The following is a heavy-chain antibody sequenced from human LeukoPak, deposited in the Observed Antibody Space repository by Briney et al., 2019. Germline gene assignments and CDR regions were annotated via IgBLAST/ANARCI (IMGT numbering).Heavy chain of an antibody. CDR3: AAGVVVAATLLY. CDR2: IYYSGST. CDR1: GGSISSGGYY. V-gene: IGHV4-31*03. J-gene: IGHJ4*02. D-gene: IGHD2-15*01. Sequence: SQTLSLTCTVSGGSISSGGYYWSWIRQHPGKGLEWIGYIYYSGSTYYNPSLKSRVTISVDTSKNQSSLKLSSVTAADTAVYYCAAGVVVAATLLYWGQGTLVTVSS.